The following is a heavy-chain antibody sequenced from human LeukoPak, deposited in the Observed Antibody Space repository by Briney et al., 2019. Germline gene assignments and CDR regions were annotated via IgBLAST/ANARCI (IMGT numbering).Heavy chain of an antibody. Sequence: GGSLRLSCAASGFTFSDYRMNWVRQTPRKGLEWVSCISGSGSYIYYAHSVKGRFTLSRDKRKNSLHLKVNSLRAEDTAVYSCVRERFHGSGAPKFDFWGQGTLVTVSS. CDR2: ISGSGSYI. J-gene: IGHJ4*02. CDR3: VRERFHGSGAPKFDF. V-gene: IGHV3-21*06. D-gene: IGHD3-10*01. CDR1: GFTFSDYR.